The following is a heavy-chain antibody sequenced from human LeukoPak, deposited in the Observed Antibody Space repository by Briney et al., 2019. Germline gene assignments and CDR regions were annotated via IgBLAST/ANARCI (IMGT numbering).Heavy chain of an antibody. D-gene: IGHD3-10*01. CDR1: GYTFTNYG. V-gene: IGHV1-18*01. CDR2: SAYNGNT. CDR3: ARYNSMFRGVTTSDY. Sequence: GASVKVSCKASGYTFTNYGFNWVRQAPGQGLEWMGNSAYNGNTNYAQKFQDRVTMTTDTSTSTAYMELRSLRSEDTAVYYCARYNSMFRGVTTSDYWGQGTLVTVSS. J-gene: IGHJ4*02.